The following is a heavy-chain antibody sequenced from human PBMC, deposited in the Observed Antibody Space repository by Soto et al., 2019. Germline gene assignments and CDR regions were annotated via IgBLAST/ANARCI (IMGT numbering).Heavy chain of an antibody. J-gene: IGHJ5*02. CDR2: ISAGNGNT. CDR1: GYTFASYT. CDR3: ARVSMAPHNAIFYCDP. Sequence: QVQLVQSGAEVKKPGASVKVSCKASGYTFASYTLHWVRQAAGQRFEWLGWISAGNGNTKSSQKVKVSVTIDRNTSASTVYMGRITLGSAATAFYYCARVSMAPHNAIFYCDPWGQGSLVTASS. V-gene: IGHV1-3*01. D-gene: IGHD3-3*01.